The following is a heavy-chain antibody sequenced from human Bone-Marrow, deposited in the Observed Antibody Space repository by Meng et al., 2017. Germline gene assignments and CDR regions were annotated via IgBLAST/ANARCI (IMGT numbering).Heavy chain of an antibody. D-gene: IGHD4-17*01. V-gene: IGHV4-31*03. CDR2: IYYSGST. CDR1: GGSTSGGNHY. CDR3: ASLYGDSSVWYLDL. J-gene: IGHJ2*01. Sequence: QVTPPDAGPGLVKPSQTLSLTCTVSGGSTSGGNHYWSWIRQHPGKGLEYIGYIYYSGSTYYNPSLKSRVIISVDTSKNQFSLRLNSVTAADTAVYYCASLYGDSSVWYLDLWGRGTLVTVSS.